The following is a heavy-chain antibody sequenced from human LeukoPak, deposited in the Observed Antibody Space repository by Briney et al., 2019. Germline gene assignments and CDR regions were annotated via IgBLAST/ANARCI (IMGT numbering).Heavy chain of an antibody. CDR1: GFTFSSYA. CDR2: ISGSGGST. V-gene: IGHV3-23*01. Sequence: GGSLRLSCAASGFTFSSYAMSWVRQAPGKGLEWVSAISGSGGSTYYADSVKGRFTVSRDNAKNSLFLQMNSLRVEDTAVYYCARVQASVTKASDYWGQGTLVTVSS. D-gene: IGHD4-17*01. J-gene: IGHJ4*02. CDR3: ARVQASVTKASDY.